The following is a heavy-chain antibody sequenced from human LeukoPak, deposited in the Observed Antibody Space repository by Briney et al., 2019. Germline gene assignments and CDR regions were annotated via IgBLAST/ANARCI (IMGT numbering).Heavy chain of an antibody. CDR2: IYYSGST. V-gene: IGHV4-39*07. CDR1: GDSISTSSYY. Sequence: SETLSLTCSVSGDSISTSSYYWGWIRQPPGKGLGWIGTIYYSGSTYYNPSLTSRVTISVDTSKNQFSLKLSSVTAADTAVYYCARGWELGAFDIWGQGTMVTVSS. CDR3: ARGWELGAFDI. D-gene: IGHD1-26*01. J-gene: IGHJ3*02.